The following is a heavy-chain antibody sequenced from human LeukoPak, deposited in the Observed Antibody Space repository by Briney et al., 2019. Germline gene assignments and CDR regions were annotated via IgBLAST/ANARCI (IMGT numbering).Heavy chain of an antibody. D-gene: IGHD3-22*01. V-gene: IGHV1-2*02. CDR2: INPNSGGT. CDR1: GYTFTGYY. CDR3: ARGGFYDISGYLPDY. J-gene: IGHJ4*02. Sequence: ASVKVSCKASGYTFTGYYMHWVRQAPGQGLEWMGWINPNSGGTNYAQMFQGRVTLTRDTSISTYYMELSRLKSDDTAVYYCARGGFYDISGYLPDYWGQGTLVTVSS.